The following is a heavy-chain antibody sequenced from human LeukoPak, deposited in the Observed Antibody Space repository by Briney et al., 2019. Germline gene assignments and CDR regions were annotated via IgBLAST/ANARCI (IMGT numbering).Heavy chain of an antibody. CDR1: GGSISSSSYY. J-gene: IGHJ6*02. D-gene: IGHD4-17*01. Sequence: PSETLSLTCIVSGGSISSSSYYWGWIRQPPGKGLEWIGSIYHSGSTYYNPSLKSRVTISVDTSKNQFSLKLSSVTAADTAVYYCARDSSTVISSGYGMDVWGQGTTVTVSS. CDR3: ARDSSTVISSGYGMDV. CDR2: IYHSGST. V-gene: IGHV4-39*07.